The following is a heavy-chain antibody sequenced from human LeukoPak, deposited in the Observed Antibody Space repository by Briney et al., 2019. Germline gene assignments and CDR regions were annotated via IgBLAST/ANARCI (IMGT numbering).Heavy chain of an antibody. CDR3: ARHIARGSGSYYKGYYYYGMDV. Sequence: SETLSLTCTVSGGSISSYYWSWIRQPPGRGLEWIGYIYYSGSTNYNPSLKSRVTTSLDTSTNQISLKLSSVTAAETAVYHCARHIARGSGSYYKGYYYYGMDVWGQGTTVTVSS. CDR2: IYYSGST. J-gene: IGHJ6*02. CDR1: GGSISSYY. V-gene: IGHV4-59*08. D-gene: IGHD3-10*01.